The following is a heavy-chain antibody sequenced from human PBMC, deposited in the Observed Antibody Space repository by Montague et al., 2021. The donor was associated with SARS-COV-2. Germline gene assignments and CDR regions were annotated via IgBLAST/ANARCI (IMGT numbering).Heavy chain of an antibody. CDR3: ARGARQGYGFRLGSFDY. CDR2: INHSGST. J-gene: IGHJ4*02. V-gene: IGHV4-34*01. D-gene: IGHD3-10*01. CDR1: GGSFSGHY. Sequence: SETLSLTCAVYGGSFSGHYWNWIHQPPGKGLEWIGEINHSGSTNNNPSLESRVTMSVDTSKNQFSLKLSSVTAADTAVYYCARGARQGYGFRLGSFDYWGQGTLVTVSS.